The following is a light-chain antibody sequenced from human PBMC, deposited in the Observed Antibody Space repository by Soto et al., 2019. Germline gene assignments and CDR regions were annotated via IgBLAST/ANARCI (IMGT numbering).Light chain of an antibody. Sequence: EIVLTQSPGTLSLSPGERATLSCRASQSVSSSYLAWYQQKPGQAPRLLIYCASSRATGIPDRYSGSGSGTDFTLTISRLEPEDFAVYYCQQYGSSGWTFGQGTKVEIK. CDR3: QQYGSSGWT. CDR1: QSVSSSY. CDR2: CAS. V-gene: IGKV3-20*01. J-gene: IGKJ1*01.